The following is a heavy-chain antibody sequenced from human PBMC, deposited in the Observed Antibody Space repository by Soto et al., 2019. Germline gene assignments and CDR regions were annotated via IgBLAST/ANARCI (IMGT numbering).Heavy chain of an antibody. V-gene: IGHV3-33*01. J-gene: IGHJ3*01. CDR3: ARDGGSSWTRGAFDL. Sequence: QVQLVESGGGVVQPGRSLRLSCAASGFTFSSYGMHWVRQAPGKGLEWVAVIWYDGSNKYYADSVKGRFTISRDNSKNTLYLQMNSLRAEDTAVYYCARDGGSSWTRGAFDLWGQGTMVTVSS. D-gene: IGHD6-13*01. CDR1: GFTFSSYG. CDR2: IWYDGSNK.